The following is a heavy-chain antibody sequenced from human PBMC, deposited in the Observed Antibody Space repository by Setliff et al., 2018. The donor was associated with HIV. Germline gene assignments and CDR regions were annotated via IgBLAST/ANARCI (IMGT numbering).Heavy chain of an antibody. V-gene: IGHV5-51*01. CDR3: ARHTRQLEFLEWLSPHYYHYYYMDV. CDR1: GYSFSTYW. Sequence: GESLKISCKGSGYSFSTYWIGWVRQRPGKGLEWMGIIYPGDSDTTYRPSFQGQVTISADKSISTAYLQWSSLKASDTAMYYCARHTRQLEFLEWLSPHYYHYYYMDVWGQGTTVT. J-gene: IGHJ6*03. CDR2: IYPGDSDT. D-gene: IGHD3-3*01.